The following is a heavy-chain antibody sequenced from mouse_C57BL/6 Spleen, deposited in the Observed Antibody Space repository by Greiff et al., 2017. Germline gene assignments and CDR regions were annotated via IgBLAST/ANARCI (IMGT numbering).Heavy chain of an antibody. Sequence: EVMLVESGGGLVKPGGSLKLSCAASGFTFSDYGMHWVRQAPEKGLEWVAYISSGSSTLYYADTVKGRFTISRDNAKNTLFLQMTSLRSEDTAMYYCARNYAFDVWGTGTTVTVSS. CDR1: GFTFSDYG. CDR2: ISSGSSTL. D-gene: IGHD1-1*01. J-gene: IGHJ1*03. CDR3: ARNYAFDV. V-gene: IGHV5-17*01.